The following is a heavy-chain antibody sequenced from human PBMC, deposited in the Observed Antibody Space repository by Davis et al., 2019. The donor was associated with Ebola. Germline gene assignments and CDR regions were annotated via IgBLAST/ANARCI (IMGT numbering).Heavy chain of an antibody. J-gene: IGHJ3*02. Sequence: GESLKISCAASGFTFSSYAMHWVRPAPGKGLEWVAVISYDGSNKYYADSVKGRFTISRDNSKNTLYLQMNSLRAEDTAVYYCARDSDSYGYPDAFDIWGQGTMVTVSS. CDR2: ISYDGSNK. V-gene: IGHV3-30-3*01. CDR3: ARDSDSYGYPDAFDI. CDR1: GFTFSSYA. D-gene: IGHD5-18*01.